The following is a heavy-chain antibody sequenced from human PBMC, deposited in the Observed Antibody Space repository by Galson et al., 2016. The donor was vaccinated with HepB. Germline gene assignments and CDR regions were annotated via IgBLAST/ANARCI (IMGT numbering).Heavy chain of an antibody. D-gene: IGHD1-26*01. J-gene: IGHJ4*02. CDR1: GFTISNYA. V-gene: IGHV3-30-3*01. Sequence: SLRLSCAVSGFTISNYAMHWVRQAPGKGLEWVAVTDGTNKYYADSVKGRFTISRDDSKSTLYLQMDRLRAEDTAVYYCATDPIVGVPDYFDYWGQGTLVTVSS. CDR3: ATDPIVGVPDYFDY. CDR2: TDGTNK.